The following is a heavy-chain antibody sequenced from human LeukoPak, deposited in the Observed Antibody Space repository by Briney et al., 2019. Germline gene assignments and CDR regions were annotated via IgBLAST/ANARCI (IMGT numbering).Heavy chain of an antibody. CDR3: AKGGYYDILTGYPPSYYFDY. Sequence: GGSLRLSCTVSGFTFSSYWMSWVRQAPGKGLERVANIEHDGTTKFYLDSVKGRFTISRDNARSSLYLQMDSLRAEDTAVYYCAKGGYYDILTGYPPSYYFDYWGQGTLVTVSS. J-gene: IGHJ4*02. CDR1: GFTFSSYW. V-gene: IGHV3-7*03. CDR2: IEHDGTTK. D-gene: IGHD3-9*01.